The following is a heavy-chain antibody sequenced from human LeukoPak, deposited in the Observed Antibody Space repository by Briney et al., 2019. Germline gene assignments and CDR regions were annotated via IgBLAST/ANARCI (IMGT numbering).Heavy chain of an antibody. Sequence: PSETLSLTCAVSGGSISSSNWWSWVRQPPGKGREWIGEINHSGSTNYNPSLKSRVTISVDTSKNQFSLKLSSVTAADTAVYYCARGGRRGRAFPARYNWFDPWGQGTLVTVSS. V-gene: IGHV4-4*02. J-gene: IGHJ5*02. D-gene: IGHD2/OR15-2a*01. CDR3: ARGGRRGRAFPARYNWFDP. CDR2: INHSGST. CDR1: GGSISSSNW.